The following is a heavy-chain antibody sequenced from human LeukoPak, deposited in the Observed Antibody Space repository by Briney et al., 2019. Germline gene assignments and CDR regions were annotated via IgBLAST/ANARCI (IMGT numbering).Heavy chain of an antibody. CDR1: GYTFTSYD. J-gene: IGHJ4*02. CDR2: MNPNSGNA. Sequence: ASVKVSCKASGYTFTSYDINWVRQATGQGLEWMGWMNPNSGNAGYAQKFQGRVTMTRNTSISTDYMEMSRLRSEDTAVYYCARGQLAAAGTSSGYWGQGTLVTVSS. D-gene: IGHD6-13*01. V-gene: IGHV1-8*01. CDR3: ARGQLAAAGTSSGY.